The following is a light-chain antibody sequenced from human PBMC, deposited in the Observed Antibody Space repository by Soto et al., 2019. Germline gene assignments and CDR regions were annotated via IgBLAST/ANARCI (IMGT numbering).Light chain of an antibody. CDR3: QQSYSTHPIT. CDR2: AAS. J-gene: IGKJ5*01. V-gene: IGKV1-39*01. CDR1: QSISSY. Sequence: DIQMTQSPSSLSASVGDRVTITCRASQSISSYLNWYQQKPGKATKLMIYAASSLQSGVPSRFSGSGSGTDFTLTLSSLQPEDFATYYCQQSYSTHPITFGQGTRLEIK.